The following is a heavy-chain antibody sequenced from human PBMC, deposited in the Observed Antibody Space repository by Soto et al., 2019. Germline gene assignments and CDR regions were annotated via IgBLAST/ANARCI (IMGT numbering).Heavy chain of an antibody. D-gene: IGHD2-21*02. CDR3: AREVGYGDLSAALRD. Sequence: VQLMQSGAEVKKPGSSVKVSCKASGGTFSSHSINWVRQAPGQGLEWMGGIIPLFRTSNYAQNFQGRVTITADTSTSTAYTELNSLTSDDTAVYYCAREVGYGDLSAALRDWGQGTLVTVSS. V-gene: IGHV1-69*06. CDR2: IIPLFRTS. J-gene: IGHJ4*02. CDR1: GGTFSSHS.